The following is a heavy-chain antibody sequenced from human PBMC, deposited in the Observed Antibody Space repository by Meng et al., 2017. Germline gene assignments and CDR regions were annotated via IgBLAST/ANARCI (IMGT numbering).Heavy chain of an antibody. Sequence: GQTQVLGGGLLKPSETLSLPCAVYGGTFSGYYWSWIRQPPGKGLEWIGEINHSGSTNYNPSLKSRVTISVDTSKNQFSLKLSSVTAADTAVYYCARVRRWALDIWGQGTMVTVSS. CDR3: ARVRRWALDI. CDR2: INHSGST. CDR1: GGTFSGYY. J-gene: IGHJ3*02. D-gene: IGHD3-10*01. V-gene: IGHV4-34*01.